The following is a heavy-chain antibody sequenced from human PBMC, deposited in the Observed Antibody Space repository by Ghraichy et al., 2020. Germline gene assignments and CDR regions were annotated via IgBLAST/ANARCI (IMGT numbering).Heavy chain of an antibody. CDR2: MNPNSGNT. Sequence: ASVKVSCKASGYTFTSYDINWVRQATGQGLEWMGWMNPNSGNTGYAQKFQGRVTMTRNTSISTAYMELSSLRSEDTAVYYCARVPYDSSGYYGMDVWGQGTTVTVSS. J-gene: IGHJ6*02. CDR1: GYTFTSYD. D-gene: IGHD3-22*01. V-gene: IGHV1-8*01. CDR3: ARVPYDSSGYYGMDV.